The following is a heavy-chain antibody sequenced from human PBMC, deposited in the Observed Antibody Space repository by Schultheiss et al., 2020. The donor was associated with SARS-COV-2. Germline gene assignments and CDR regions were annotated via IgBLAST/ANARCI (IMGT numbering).Heavy chain of an antibody. CDR3: ARDASTSGNWYFDL. CDR1: GYTFTSYY. J-gene: IGHJ2*01. D-gene: IGHD3-10*01. V-gene: IGHV1-2*02. CDR2: INPNSGGT. Sequence: ASVKVSCKASGYTFTSYYMHWVRQAPGQGLEWMGWINPNSGGTNYAQKFQGRVTMTRDTSISTAYMELSRLRSDDTAVYYCARDASTSGNWYFDLWGRGTLVTVSS.